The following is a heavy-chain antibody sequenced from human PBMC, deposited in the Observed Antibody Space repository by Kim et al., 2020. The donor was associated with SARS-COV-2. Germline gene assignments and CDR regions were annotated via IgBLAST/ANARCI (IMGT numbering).Heavy chain of an antibody. J-gene: IGHJ6*02. D-gene: IGHD5-18*01. Sequence: GGSLRLSCTASGFTFGDYAMSWVRQAPGKGLEWVGFIRSKAYGGTTEYAASVKGRFTISRDDSKSIAYLQMNSLKTEDTAVYYCSYGAMVDYGMDVWGQGTTVTVSS. V-gene: IGHV3-49*04. CDR1: GFTFGDYA. CDR2: IRSKAYGGTT. CDR3: SYGAMVDYGMDV.